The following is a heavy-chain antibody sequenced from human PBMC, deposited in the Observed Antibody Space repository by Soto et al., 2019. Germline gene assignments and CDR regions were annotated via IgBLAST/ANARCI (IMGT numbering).Heavy chain of an antibody. Sequence: SETLSLTCTVSGGSISSGGYYWSWIRQPPGKGLEWIGDIFYTGTTYYNPSLKSRVTISVDKSKNQFSLKLTSVTAADTAVYYCAYSTGWYRLDLWGQGTLVTVSS. J-gene: IGHJ3*01. V-gene: IGHV4-31*09. CDR1: GGSISSGGYY. CDR3: AYSTGWYRLDL. D-gene: IGHD6-19*01. CDR2: IFYTGTT.